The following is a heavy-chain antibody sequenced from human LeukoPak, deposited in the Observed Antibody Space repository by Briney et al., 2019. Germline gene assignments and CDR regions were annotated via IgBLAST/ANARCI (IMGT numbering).Heavy chain of an antibody. CDR1: GGSFSGYY. J-gene: IGHJ3*01. V-gene: IGHV4-34*01. CDR3: ARVPTLRITMIRGTWGTFDV. Sequence: PSETLSLTCAVYGGSFSGYYWGWIRQPPGKGLEWIGEITHSGSTSYNPSLKGRVTISVDTSKNQVSLKLTSVTAADTAVYYCARVPTLRITMIRGTWGTFDVWGQGTMVTVSS. CDR2: ITHSGST. D-gene: IGHD3-10*01.